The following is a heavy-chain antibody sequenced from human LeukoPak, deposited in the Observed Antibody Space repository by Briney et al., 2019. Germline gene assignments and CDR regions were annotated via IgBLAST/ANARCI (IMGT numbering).Heavy chain of an antibody. J-gene: IGHJ3*02. Sequence: ASVKVSFKASGYTFTGYYMHWVRQAPGQGLEWMGWIHPKGGGTSYEQSFQGRVIMTSDTSISTAYMEVRRLTSDDTAVFYCARGTILEPFDIWGQGTMVTVSS. D-gene: IGHD3-3*01. CDR1: GYTFTGYY. V-gene: IGHV1-2*02. CDR3: ARGTILEPFDI. CDR2: IHPKGGGT.